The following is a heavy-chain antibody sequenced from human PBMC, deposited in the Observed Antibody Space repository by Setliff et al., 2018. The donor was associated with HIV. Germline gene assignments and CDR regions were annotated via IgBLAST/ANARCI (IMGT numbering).Heavy chain of an antibody. CDR2: VYHSGGT. Sequence: SETLSLTCNVSGASISSYYWSWIRQPPGKGLEWIGYVYHSGGTNYNPSLKSRLTISTDASKNQFSLKLSSVTTAYTAVYYCARATATWLVDNWGQGTLVTVSS. D-gene: IGHD2-15*01. V-gene: IGHV4-59*01. CDR3: ARATATWLVDN. J-gene: IGHJ4*02. CDR1: GASISSYY.